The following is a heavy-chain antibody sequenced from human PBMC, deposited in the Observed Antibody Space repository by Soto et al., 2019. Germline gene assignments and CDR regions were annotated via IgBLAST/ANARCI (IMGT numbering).Heavy chain of an antibody. Sequence: ETRSLTCTISGGSISSYYWSWIRQPPGKGLEWIGYIYYSGSTNYNPSLKSRVTISVDTSKNQFSLKLSSVTAADTAVYYCXXIGXGXXSLWFDPWGXGTLVTVXS. J-gene: IGHJ5*02. V-gene: IGHV4-59*01. CDR2: IYYSGST. CDR3: XXIGXGXXSLWFDP. CDR1: GGSISSYY.